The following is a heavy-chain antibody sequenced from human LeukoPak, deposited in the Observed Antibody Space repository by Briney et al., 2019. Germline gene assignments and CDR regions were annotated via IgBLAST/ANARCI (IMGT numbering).Heavy chain of an antibody. Sequence: SETLSLTCTVSGRSISSYYWSWIRQPAGRGLEWVGRNYASGSTNYKPSLKSRVSMSVDTSKSHFSLKLISVTAADTAVYYCARDPRGVVGANHNWFDPWGEGTLVTVSS. CDR1: GRSISSYY. CDR3: ARDPRGVVGANHNWFDP. V-gene: IGHV4-4*07. D-gene: IGHD1-26*01. J-gene: IGHJ5*02. CDR2: NYASGST.